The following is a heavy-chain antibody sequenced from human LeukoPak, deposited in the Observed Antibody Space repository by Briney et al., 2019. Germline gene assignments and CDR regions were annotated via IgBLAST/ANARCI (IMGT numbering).Heavy chain of an antibody. CDR3: ARVLGSYYDYVWGSYRDYYFDY. V-gene: IGHV1-18*01. CDR1: GYTFTSYG. Sequence: ASVKVSCKASGYTFTSYGISWVRQAPGQGLEWMGWISAYNGNTNYARKLQGRVTMTTDTSTSTAYMELRSLRSDDTAVYYCARVLGSYYDYVWGSYRDYYFDYWGQGTLVTVSS. J-gene: IGHJ4*02. CDR2: ISAYNGNT. D-gene: IGHD3-16*02.